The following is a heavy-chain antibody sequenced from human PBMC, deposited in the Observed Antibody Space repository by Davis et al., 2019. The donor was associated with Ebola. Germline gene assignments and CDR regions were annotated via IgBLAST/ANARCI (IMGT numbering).Heavy chain of an antibody. J-gene: IGHJ4*02. CDR3: AKQSCSGGSCYLYFDY. Sequence: PGGSLRLSCAASGFTLTTAAMAWVRQVPGKGLEWVSVLSGSGGSAYYADPVKGRFTVSRDNAKNSLYLQMNSLRAEDTAVYYCAKQSCSGGSCYLYFDYWGQGALVTVSS. D-gene: IGHD2-15*01. CDR2: LSGSGGSA. CDR1: GFTLTTAA. V-gene: IGHV3-23*01.